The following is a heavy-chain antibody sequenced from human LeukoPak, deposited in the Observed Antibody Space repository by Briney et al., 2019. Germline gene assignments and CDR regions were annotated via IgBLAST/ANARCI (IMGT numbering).Heavy chain of an antibody. CDR3: ARHMVRGVSDAFDI. CDR2: MNPNSGNT. Sequence: ASVTVSCKASGYTFTSYDINWVRQATGQGLEWMGWMNPNSGNTGYAQKFQGRVTMTRNTSISTAYMELSSLRSEDTAVYYCARHMVRGVSDAFDIWGQGTMVTVSS. D-gene: IGHD3-10*01. V-gene: IGHV1-8*01. J-gene: IGHJ3*02. CDR1: GYTFTSYD.